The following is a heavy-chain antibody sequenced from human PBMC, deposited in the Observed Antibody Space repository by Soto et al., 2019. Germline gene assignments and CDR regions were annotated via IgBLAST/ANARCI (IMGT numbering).Heavy chain of an antibody. J-gene: IGHJ4*02. CDR1: GYTFTNYY. CDR3: ARYFRGSGRYFFDH. Sequence: VQLVQSGAEVKRPGASVKVSCKASGYTFTNYYMHWVRQAPGQGLEWMANINQDGSGTYYVDSVKGRFTISRDNAKNSLYLQMNSLRAEDTAVYYCARYFRGSGRYFFDHWGQGTLVTVSS. CDR2: INQDGSGT. V-gene: IGHV3-7*05. D-gene: IGHD6-19*01.